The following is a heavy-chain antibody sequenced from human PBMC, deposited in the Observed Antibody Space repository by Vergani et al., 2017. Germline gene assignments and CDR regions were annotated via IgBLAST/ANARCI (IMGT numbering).Heavy chain of an antibody. CDR2: IYYSGST. CDR3: ARDSIGGSGYQY. CDR1: GGSISSSSYY. J-gene: IGHJ4*02. Sequence: QLQLQESGPGLVKPSETLSLTCTVSGGSISSSSYYWGWIRQPPGKGLEWIGSIYYSGSTYYNPSLKSRVTISVDTSKNQFSLKLSSVTAADTAVYYCARDSIGGSGYQYWGQGTLVTVSS. D-gene: IGHD3-22*01. V-gene: IGHV4-39*07.